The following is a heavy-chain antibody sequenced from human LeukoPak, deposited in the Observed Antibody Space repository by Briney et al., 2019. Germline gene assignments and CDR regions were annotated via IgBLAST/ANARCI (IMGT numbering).Heavy chain of an antibody. CDR2: MNPNSGNT. CDR3: ARGLRREQQLLRAFDS. CDR1: VYTFTSYD. J-gene: IGHJ4*02. Sequence: ASVKVSCKASVYTFTSYDINWVRQATGQGLEWMGWMNPNSGNTGYAQKFQGRVTMTSNTSISTAYMELSGLTSEDTAVYYCARGLRREQQLLRAFDSWGQGTLVTVSS. V-gene: IGHV1-8*01. D-gene: IGHD6-13*01.